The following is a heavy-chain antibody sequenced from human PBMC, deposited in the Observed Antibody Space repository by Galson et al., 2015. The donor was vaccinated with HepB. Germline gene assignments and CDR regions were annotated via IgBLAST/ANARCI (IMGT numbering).Heavy chain of an antibody. CDR2: IYYTGTT. J-gene: IGHJ3*02. CDR3: TRDRSRQYHLLGKTEATTGKDGFDI. Sequence: TLSLTCTVSGDSISSDAYYWSWIRQHPGKGLEWIGYIYYTGTTYDNPSLKSRVSLSVDTSRNQFSLNLTSVTAADTAVYYCTRDRSRQYHLLGKTEATTGKDGFDIWGQGTMVTVSS. V-gene: IGHV4-31*03. D-gene: IGHD7-27*01. CDR1: GDSISSDAYY.